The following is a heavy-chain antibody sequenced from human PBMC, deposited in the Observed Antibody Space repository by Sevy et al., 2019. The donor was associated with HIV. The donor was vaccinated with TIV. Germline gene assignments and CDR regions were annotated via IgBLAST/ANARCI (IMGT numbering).Heavy chain of an antibody. CDR1: GFTFSNAW. V-gene: IGHV3-15*01. CDR2: IKSKTDGGTM. Sequence: GGSLRLSCAASGFTFSNAWMSWVRQAPGKGLEWVGRIKSKTDGGTMDYAAPLKGRFTISRDDSKNTLYLQMNSLKTDDTAVYYCTTGSSIGDYTWGRRYYYYGMDVWGQGTTVTVSS. J-gene: IGHJ6*02. D-gene: IGHD3-16*01. CDR3: TTGSSIGDYTWGRRYYYYGMDV.